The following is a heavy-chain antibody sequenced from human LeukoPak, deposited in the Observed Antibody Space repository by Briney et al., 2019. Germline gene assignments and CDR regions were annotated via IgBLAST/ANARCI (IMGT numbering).Heavy chain of an antibody. CDR3: ARDNLDSGWFDY. J-gene: IGHJ4*02. CDR2: IWYDGSNK. D-gene: IGHD6-19*01. V-gene: IGHV3-33*08. Sequence: PGGSLRLSCAASGFTFSSYGMHWVRQAPGKGLEWVAVIWYDGSNKYYADSVKGRFTISRDNSKNTLYLQMNSLRAEDTAVYYCARDNLDSGWFDYWGQGTLVTVSS. CDR1: GFTFSSYG.